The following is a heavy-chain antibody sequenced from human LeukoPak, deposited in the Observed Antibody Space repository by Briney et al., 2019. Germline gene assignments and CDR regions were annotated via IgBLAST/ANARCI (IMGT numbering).Heavy chain of an antibody. Sequence: PSETLSLTCTVSGGSITSTYSYWGWIRQSPGNGLEWVGSISYSGNTYYKPSLKSRVTMSLDTSKNQFSLKVTSVTAADTAVYYCARHRGSGSPYFDYWGQGTLVTVSS. CDR2: ISYSGNT. V-gene: IGHV4-39*01. J-gene: IGHJ4*02. CDR3: ARHRGSGSPYFDY. CDR1: GGSITSTYSY. D-gene: IGHD3-10*01.